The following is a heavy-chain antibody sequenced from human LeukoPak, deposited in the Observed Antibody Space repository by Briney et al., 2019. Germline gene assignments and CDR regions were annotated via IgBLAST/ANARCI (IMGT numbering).Heavy chain of an antibody. CDR3: ARVRERIQLWFVGTNWFDP. CDR1: GYTFTSYG. J-gene: IGHJ5*02. Sequence: ASVKVSCKASGYTFTSYGISWVRQAPGQGLEWMGWSSAYNGNTNYAQKLQGRVTMTTDTSTSTAYMELRRLRYDDTAVYYCARVRERIQLWFVGTNWFDPWGQGTLVTVSS. V-gene: IGHV1-18*01. D-gene: IGHD5-18*01. CDR2: SSAYNGNT.